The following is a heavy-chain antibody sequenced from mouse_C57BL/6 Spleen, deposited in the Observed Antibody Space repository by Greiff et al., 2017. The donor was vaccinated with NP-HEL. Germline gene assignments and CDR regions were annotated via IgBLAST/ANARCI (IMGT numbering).Heavy chain of an antibody. J-gene: IGHJ3*01. D-gene: IGHD2-4*01. V-gene: IGHV1-49*01. CDR2: FTMYSDAT. Sequence: LKQSGAELVRPGSSVKLSCEDSYFAFMASAMHWVKQRPGHGLEWIGSFTMYSDATEYSENFKGKATLTANTSSSTAYMELSSLTSEDSAVYYCARLDDYDGFAYWGQGTLVTVSA. CDR1: YFAFMASA. CDR3: ARLDDYDGFAY.